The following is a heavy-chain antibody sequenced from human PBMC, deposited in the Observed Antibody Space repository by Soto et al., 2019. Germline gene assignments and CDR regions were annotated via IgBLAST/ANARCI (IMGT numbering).Heavy chain of an antibody. J-gene: IGHJ6*02. Sequence: QVQLQESGPGLVKPSQTLSLTCTVSGGSISSGGYYWSWIRQHPGKGLEWIGYIYYSGSTYYNPSLKRRVTVSVDPSKNQFSLKLSSVTAADTAVYYCARVTVTSPPNYYYCYGMDVWGQGTTVTVSS. D-gene: IGHD4-17*01. CDR3: ARVTVTSPPNYYYCYGMDV. V-gene: IGHV4-31*03. CDR1: GGSISSGGYY. CDR2: IYYSGST.